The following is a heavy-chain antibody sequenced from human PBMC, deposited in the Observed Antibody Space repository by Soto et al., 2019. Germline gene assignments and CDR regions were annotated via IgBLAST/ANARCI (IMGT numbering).Heavy chain of an antibody. Sequence: PSETLSLTCAVSGGSISSGGYSWSWIRQPPGKGLEWIGYIYHSGSTYYNPSLKSRVTISVDRSKNQFSLKLSSVTAADTAVYYCARAPWCTNGVCYRGSYYYGMDVWGQGTTVTVSS. D-gene: IGHD2-8*01. CDR3: ARAPWCTNGVCYRGSYYYGMDV. CDR1: GGSISSGGYS. CDR2: IYHSGST. J-gene: IGHJ6*02. V-gene: IGHV4-30-2*01.